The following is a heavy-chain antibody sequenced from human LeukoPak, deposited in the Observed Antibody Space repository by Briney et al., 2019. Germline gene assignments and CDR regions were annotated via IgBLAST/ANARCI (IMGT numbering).Heavy chain of an antibody. V-gene: IGHV1-2*02. CDR1: GYTFTGYY. Sequence: GASVKVSCKASGYTFTGYYIHWVRQAPGQGLEWMGWINPNCGGTNYAQKFQGRVTMTRDTSISTAYMELSRLRSDDTAVYYCARDGRCLCFGELYDWFDPWGQGTLVTVSS. CDR2: INPNCGGT. CDR3: ARDGRCLCFGELYDWFDP. D-gene: IGHD3-10*01. J-gene: IGHJ5*02.